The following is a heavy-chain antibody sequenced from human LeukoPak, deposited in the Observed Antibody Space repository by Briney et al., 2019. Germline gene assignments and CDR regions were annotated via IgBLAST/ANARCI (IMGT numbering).Heavy chain of an antibody. Sequence: SGGSLRLSCAASGFTFDDYTMHWVRQAPGKGLEGVSLISWDGGSTYYADSVKGRFTISRDNSKNSLYLQMNSLRTEDTALYYCAKGGSSSYYFDYWGQGTLVTVSS. J-gene: IGHJ4*02. CDR1: GFTFDDYT. CDR3: AKGGSSSYYFDY. D-gene: IGHD6-6*01. CDR2: ISWDGGST. V-gene: IGHV3-43*01.